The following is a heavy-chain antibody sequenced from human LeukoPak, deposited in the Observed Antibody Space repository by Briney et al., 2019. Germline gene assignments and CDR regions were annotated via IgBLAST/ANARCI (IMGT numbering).Heavy chain of an antibody. V-gene: IGHV1-69*04. CDR2: IIPILGIA. J-gene: IGHJ5*02. CDR1: GGTFSSYA. D-gene: IGHD2-2*01. Sequence: ASVKVSCKASGGTFSSYAISWVRQAPGQGLEWMGRIIPILGIANYAQKFQGRVTITADKSTSTAYMELSSLRSEDTAVYYCARVRYQLPNWFDPWGQGTLVTVSS. CDR3: ARVRYQLPNWFDP.